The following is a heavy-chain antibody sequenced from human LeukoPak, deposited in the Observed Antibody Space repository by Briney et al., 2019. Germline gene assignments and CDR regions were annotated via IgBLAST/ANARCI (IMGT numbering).Heavy chain of an antibody. V-gene: IGHV1-2*02. Sequence: GASVKVSCKASGYTFTGYYMHWVRQAPGQGLEWMGWINPNSGGTNYAQKFQGRVTVTRDTSISTAYMELSRLRSDDTAVYYCARDLGNLRLSDYWGQGTLVTVSS. CDR3: ARDLGNLRLSDY. CDR1: GYTFTGYY. J-gene: IGHJ4*02. CDR2: INPNSGGT. D-gene: IGHD5-12*01.